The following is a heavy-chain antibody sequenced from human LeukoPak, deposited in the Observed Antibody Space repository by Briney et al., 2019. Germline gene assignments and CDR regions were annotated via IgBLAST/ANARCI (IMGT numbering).Heavy chain of an antibody. CDR2: IYYSGNT. J-gene: IGHJ6*03. CDR1: GGSISSYY. Sequence: PSETLSLTCTVSGGSISSYYWSWIRQPPGEGLEWIGYIYYSGNTNYNPSLKSRVTISVDTSKNQFSLKLSSVTAADTAVYYCARRGSGSYPPLIYYYYYMDVWGKGTTVTISS. V-gene: IGHV4-59*12. CDR3: ARRGSGSYPPLIYYYYYMDV. D-gene: IGHD3-10*01.